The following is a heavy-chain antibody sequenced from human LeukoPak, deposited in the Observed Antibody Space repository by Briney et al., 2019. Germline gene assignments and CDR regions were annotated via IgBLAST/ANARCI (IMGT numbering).Heavy chain of an antibody. D-gene: IGHD2-15*01. CDR2: MKRDGSST. CDR3: AKAVVVTSYYYYGMDV. V-gene: IGHV3-74*01. CDR1: VFTFNTHR. J-gene: IGHJ6*02. Sequence: GGSLTLSCAASVFTFNTHRMHWARQAPEQGLVWVSRMKRDGSSTSYADSVKGRFTISRDNSKNTLYLQMHGLSAEDTAVYYCAKAVVVTSYYYYGMDVWGQGTTVTVSS.